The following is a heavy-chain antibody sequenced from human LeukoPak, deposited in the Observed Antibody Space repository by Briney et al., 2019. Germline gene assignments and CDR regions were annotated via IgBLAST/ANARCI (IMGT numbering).Heavy chain of an antibody. CDR1: GYTFTSYG. CDR2: ISAYNGNT. J-gene: IGHJ6*03. V-gene: IGHV1-18*01. D-gene: IGHD1-26*01. CDR3: ARGPFLRGQVGATFVYDYYYYYMDV. Sequence: GASVKVSCKASGYTFTSYGISWVRQAPGQGLEWMGWISAYNGNTNYAQKLQGRVTMTTDTSTSTAYMELRSLRSDDTAVYYCARGPFLRGQVGATFVYDYYYYYMDVWGKGTTVTVSS.